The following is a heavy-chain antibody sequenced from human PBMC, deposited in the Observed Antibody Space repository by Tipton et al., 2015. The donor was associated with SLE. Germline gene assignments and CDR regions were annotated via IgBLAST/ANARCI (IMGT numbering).Heavy chain of an antibody. Sequence: GLVKPSETLSVNCTVSGVSISPYYWSWIRQPPGKGLEWITYIHYTRGINYNPSLKSRVTISMDTSRNQFSLTLSSVTAADTAVYFCARTLDGRRLFDSWGQGTQVTVSA. CDR1: GVSISPYY. V-gene: IGHV4-59*01. J-gene: IGHJ4*02. CDR2: IHYTRGI. D-gene: IGHD3-16*01. CDR3: ARTLDGRRLFDS.